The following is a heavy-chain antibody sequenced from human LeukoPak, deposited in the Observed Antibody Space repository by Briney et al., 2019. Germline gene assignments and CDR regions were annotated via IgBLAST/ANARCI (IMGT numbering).Heavy chain of an antibody. J-gene: IGHJ5*02. V-gene: IGHV4-34*01. CDR3: ARGGIAVAGTGSRRNWFDP. CDR1: GGSFSGYY. CDR2: INHSGSA. Sequence: KPSETLSLTCAVYGGSFSGYYWSWIRQPPGKGLEWIGEINHSGSANYNPSLKSRVTISVDTSKNQFSLKLSSVTAADTAVYYCARGGIAVAGTGSRRNWFDPWGQGTLVTVSS. D-gene: IGHD6-19*01.